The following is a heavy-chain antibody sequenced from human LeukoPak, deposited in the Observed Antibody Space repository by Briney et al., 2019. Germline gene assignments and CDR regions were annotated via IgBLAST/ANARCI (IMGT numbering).Heavy chain of an antibody. CDR1: GFTFSSYG. CDR2: IWYDGSNK. V-gene: IGHV3-33*01. Sequence: GGSLRLSCAASGFTFSSYGMHWVRQAPGKGLERVAVIWYDGSNKYYADSVKGRFTISRDNSKNTLYLQMNSLRAEDTAVYYCVPEYYDSSGYSQFDYWGQGTLVTVSS. D-gene: IGHD3-22*01. J-gene: IGHJ4*02. CDR3: VPEYYDSSGYSQFDY.